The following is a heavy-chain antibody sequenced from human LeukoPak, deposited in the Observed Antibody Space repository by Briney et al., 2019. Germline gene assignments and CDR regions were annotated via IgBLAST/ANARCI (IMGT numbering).Heavy chain of an antibody. V-gene: IGHV3-43*01. D-gene: IGHD2/OR15-2a*01. J-gene: IGHJ4*02. CDR2: ISWDGGST. CDR1: ALTLDDTA. Sequence: GGCLRPSFAASALTLDDTAMHSVRPAPGKGLGWVSFISWDGGSTYYTHSVKGRFTISRDESKNPLYLQLSSLRTEDTALYYCAKHSGSAENLYYFDYWGQGTLVTVSS. CDR3: AKHSGSAENLYYFDY.